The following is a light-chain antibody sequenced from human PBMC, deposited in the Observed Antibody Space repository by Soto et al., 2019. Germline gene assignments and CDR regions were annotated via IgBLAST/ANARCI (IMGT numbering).Light chain of an antibody. Sequence: DVQMTQSPSAMSASVGDRVTITCRASQDISRFVAWFQQKPGKAPERLIYDTSTLQVGVPSRFSGGGSGTEFTLAISGLQPEDVATYYWLRHNRYPYTFGQGTKLEIK. CDR2: DTS. V-gene: IGKV1-17*03. J-gene: IGKJ2*01. CDR3: LRHNRYPYT. CDR1: QDISRF.